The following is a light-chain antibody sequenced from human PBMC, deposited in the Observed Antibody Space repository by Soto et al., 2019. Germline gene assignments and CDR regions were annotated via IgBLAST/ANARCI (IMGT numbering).Light chain of an antibody. V-gene: IGLV1-47*01. CDR3: AAWDDSLRGGV. J-gene: IGLJ2*01. CDR1: RSNIGSNY. CDR2: MNN. Sequence: QSVLTQPPSASGTPGQRVTISCSGSRSNIGSNYVYWYQQLPGTAPKLLIYMNNHRPSGVPDRFSGSKSGTSASLAISGLRSEDEADYYCAAWDDSLRGGVFGGGTKLTVL.